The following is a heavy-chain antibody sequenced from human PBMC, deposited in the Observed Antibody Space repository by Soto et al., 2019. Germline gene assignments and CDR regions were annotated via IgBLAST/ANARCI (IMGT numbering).Heavy chain of an antibody. V-gene: IGHV3-23*01. Sequence: EVQLLESGGGLVQPGGSLRLSCAASGFTFSSYAMSWVRQAPGKGLEWVSAISGSGGSTYYADSVKGRFTISRDNSKNTVYLQMNSLRAEDTAVYYCAKGRGYCTSTSFYVASDYWGQGTLVTVSS. CDR3: AKGRGYCTSTSFYVASDY. CDR1: GFTFSSYA. CDR2: ISGSGGST. J-gene: IGHJ4*02. D-gene: IGHD2-2*01.